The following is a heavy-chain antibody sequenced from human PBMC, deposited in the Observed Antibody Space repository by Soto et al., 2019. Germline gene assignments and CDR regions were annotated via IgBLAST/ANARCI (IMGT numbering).Heavy chain of an antibody. D-gene: IGHD3-10*01. CDR2: INHSGST. V-gene: IGHV4-34*01. CDR1: GGSFSGYY. CDR3: ASPYMVRGKGV. J-gene: IGHJ6*04. Sequence: SETLSLTCAVYGGSFSGYYWSWIRQPPEKGLEWIGEINHSGSTNYNPSLKSRVTISVDTSKNQFSLKLSSVTAADTAVYYCASPYMVRGKGVWGKGTTVTVSS.